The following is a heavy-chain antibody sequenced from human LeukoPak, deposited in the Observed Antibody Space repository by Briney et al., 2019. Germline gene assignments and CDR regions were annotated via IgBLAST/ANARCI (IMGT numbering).Heavy chain of an antibody. J-gene: IGHJ6*02. CDR1: GVYFSNYW. D-gene: IGHD3-16*02. CDR3: KVLTVPDVIQLYDMDV. V-gene: IGHV3-7*01. CDR2: INRDGSGR. Sequence: AGSLLLFSFASGVYFSNYWMTWVRHAPGEGRGQVANINRDGSGRSYYESLMSRFTTSTDNTAKSLYLLMNSLKFEDTAVYYCKVLTVPDVIQLYDMDVWGQGPRVSVSS.